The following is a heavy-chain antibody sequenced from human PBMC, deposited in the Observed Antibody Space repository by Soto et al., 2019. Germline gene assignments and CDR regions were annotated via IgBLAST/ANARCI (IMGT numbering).Heavy chain of an antibody. CDR3: ARERISLMRPKNYFDY. J-gene: IGHJ4*02. Sequence: GESLKISCAASGFTFSSYSMNWVRQAPGKGLEWVSYISSSSSTIYYADSVKGRFTISRDNAKNSLYLQMNSLRDEDTAVYYCARERISLMRPKNYFDYWGQGTLVTVSS. V-gene: IGHV3-48*02. D-gene: IGHD2-8*01. CDR1: GFTFSSYS. CDR2: ISSSSSTI.